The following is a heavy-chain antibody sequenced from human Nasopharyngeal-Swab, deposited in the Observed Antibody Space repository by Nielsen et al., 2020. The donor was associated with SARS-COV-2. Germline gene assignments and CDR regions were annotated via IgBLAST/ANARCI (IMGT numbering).Heavy chain of an antibody. J-gene: IGHJ6*02. Sequence: ASGKVSCKAYGYTFTSYGISWVRQAPGQGLEWMGWISAYNGNTNYAQKLQGRVTMTTDTSTSAAYMELRSLRSDDTAVYYCARASHRVGSYYDFWSGYYRDYYYYVMDVWGQGTTVTVSS. CDR3: ARASHRVGSYYDFWSGYYRDYYYYVMDV. CDR2: ISAYNGNT. D-gene: IGHD3-3*01. V-gene: IGHV1-18*01. CDR1: GYTFTSYG.